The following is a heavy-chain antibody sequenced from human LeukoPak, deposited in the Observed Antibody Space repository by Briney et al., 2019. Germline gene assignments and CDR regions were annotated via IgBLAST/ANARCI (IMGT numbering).Heavy chain of an antibody. Sequence: GESLKISCKGSGYSFTSYWIGWVRQMPGKGLEWMGIIYPGDSDTRYSPSFQGQVTISADKPISTAYLQWSSLKASDTAMYYCARGLDYDILTGYYPDAFDIWGQGTMVTVSS. J-gene: IGHJ3*02. V-gene: IGHV5-51*04. D-gene: IGHD3-9*01. CDR1: GYSFTSYW. CDR2: IYPGDSDT. CDR3: ARGLDYDILTGYYPDAFDI.